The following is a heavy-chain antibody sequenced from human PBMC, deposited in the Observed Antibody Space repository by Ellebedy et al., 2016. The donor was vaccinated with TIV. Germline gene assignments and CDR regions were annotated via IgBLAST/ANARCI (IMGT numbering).Heavy chain of an antibody. CDR3: ARGYYDDNGYYAPGE. J-gene: IGHJ4*02. CDR2: IHHTGST. CDR1: GGSISGYY. D-gene: IGHD3-22*01. V-gene: IGHV4-59*12. Sequence: MPSETLSLTCTVSGGSISGYYWVWIRQSPGKGLEWIGYIHHTGSTSYNPSLQSRVTISVDTSKNQFSLNLSSVTAADTAVYYCARGYYDDNGYYAPGEWGPGTLVAVSS.